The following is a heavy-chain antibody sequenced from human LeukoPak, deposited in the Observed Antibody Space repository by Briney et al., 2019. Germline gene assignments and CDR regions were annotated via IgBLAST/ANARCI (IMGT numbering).Heavy chain of an antibody. CDR1: GFTFSSYG. D-gene: IGHD3-9*01. V-gene: IGHV3-23*01. J-gene: IGHJ1*01. CDR2: ISSSRIYI. Sequence: PGGTLRLSCAASGFTFSSYGMSWVRQAPGKGLEWVSSISSSRIYIYYADSVKGRFTISRDNSKNTLYLQMNSLRAEDTDVYYCAKDWRMEYYDILTGYYKTLREYFQHWGQGTLVTVSS. CDR3: AKDWRMEYYDILTGYYKTLREYFQH.